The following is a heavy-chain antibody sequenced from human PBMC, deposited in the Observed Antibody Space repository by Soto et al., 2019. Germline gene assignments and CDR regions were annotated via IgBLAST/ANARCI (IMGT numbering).Heavy chain of an antibody. V-gene: IGHV4-59*01. J-gene: IGHJ3*02. CDR3: ARGPSTTYAIDI. D-gene: IGHD2-2*01. CDR2: IYYSGST. Sequence: LSLTCTVSGGSISSYYWSWIRQPPGKGLEWIGYIYYSGSTNYNPSLKSRVTISVDTSKNQFSLKLSSVTAADTAVYYCARGPSTTYAIDIWGQGTMVTVS. CDR1: GGSISSYY.